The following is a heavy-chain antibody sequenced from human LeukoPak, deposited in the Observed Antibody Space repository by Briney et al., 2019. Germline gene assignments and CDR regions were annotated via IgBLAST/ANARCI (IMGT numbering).Heavy chain of an antibody. Sequence: PSETLSLTCTVSGGSISSSSYYWGWIRQPPGKGLEWIGSIYYSGSTFYNPSLKSRVTISVDTSKNQFSLKLSSATAADTAVYYCARRVGIAAAGFINYWGQGTLVTVSS. J-gene: IGHJ4*02. CDR1: GGSISSSSYY. D-gene: IGHD6-13*01. CDR3: ARRVGIAAAGFINY. CDR2: IYYSGST. V-gene: IGHV4-39*01.